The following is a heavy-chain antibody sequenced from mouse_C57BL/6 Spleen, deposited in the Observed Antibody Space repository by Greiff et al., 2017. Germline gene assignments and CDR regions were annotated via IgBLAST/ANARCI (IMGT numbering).Heavy chain of an antibody. Sequence: QVQLQQPGAELVMPGASVKLSCKASGYTFTSYWMHWVKQRPGQGLEWIGEIDPSDSYTNYNQKFKGKSTLTVDKSSSTAYMQLSSLTSEDSAVYYCARKYYGSSHGAMDYWGQGTSVTVSS. CDR3: ARKYYGSSHGAMDY. D-gene: IGHD1-1*01. CDR1: GYTFTSYW. CDR2: IDPSDSYT. V-gene: IGHV1-69*01. J-gene: IGHJ4*01.